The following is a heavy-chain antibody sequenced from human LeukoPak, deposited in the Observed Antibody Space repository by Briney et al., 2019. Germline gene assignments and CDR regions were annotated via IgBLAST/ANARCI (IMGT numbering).Heavy chain of an antibody. CDR3: AKAGVRGVITGPLDY. CDR1: GFTFSSYW. J-gene: IGHJ4*02. V-gene: IGHV3-23*01. Sequence: GGSLRLSGAASGFTFSSYWMSWVRQAPGKGLEWVSAISGSGGSTYYADSVKGRFTISRDNSKNTLYLQMNSLRAEDTAVYYCAKAGVRGVITGPLDYWGQGTLVTVSS. D-gene: IGHD3-10*01. CDR2: ISGSGGST.